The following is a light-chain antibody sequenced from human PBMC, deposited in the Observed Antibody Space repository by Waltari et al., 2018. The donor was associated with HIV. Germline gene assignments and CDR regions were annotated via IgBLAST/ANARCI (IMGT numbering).Light chain of an antibody. V-gene: IGKV1-39*01. CDR3: QQSHTTPFT. CDR1: QNIKSD. CDR2: SAS. Sequence: DIQMTQSPSSLSASPGDTINITCRTSQNIKSDIKWYQQKPGTIPKLLVYSASGVKGGVPPRISGSGSATDFTLTIDSLQPDDSASYFCQQSHTTPFTFGGGTTVEVK. J-gene: IGKJ4*01.